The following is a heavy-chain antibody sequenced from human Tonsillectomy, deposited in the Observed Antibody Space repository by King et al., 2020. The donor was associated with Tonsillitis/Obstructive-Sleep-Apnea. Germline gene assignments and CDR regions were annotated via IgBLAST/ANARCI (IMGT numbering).Heavy chain of an antibody. CDR3: ARGGTYYYGSGSYYPFDY. J-gene: IGHJ4*02. D-gene: IGHD3-10*01. Sequence: QVQLVESGAEVKKPGASVKVSCKAFGYTFTSYYIHWVRQAPGQGLEWMGKINPSGGSTSYAQKFQGRVTMTRDTSTSTVYMELSSLRSEDTAVYYCARGGTYYYGSGSYYPFDYWGQGTLVTVSS. CDR1: GYTFTSYY. CDR2: INPSGGST. V-gene: IGHV1-46*01.